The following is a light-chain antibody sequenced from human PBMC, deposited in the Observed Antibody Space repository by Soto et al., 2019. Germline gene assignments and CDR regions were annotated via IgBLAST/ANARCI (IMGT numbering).Light chain of an antibody. CDR1: QSVGGG. V-gene: IGKV3-15*01. Sequence: EIVMTQSPATLSVSPGERATLSCRASQSVGGGLSWFQQKPGQPPRLLIYGASTRATGIPARFSGSGSGTEFTLTISSLQSEDYAVYYYQQYNNWPPYTFGQGTKVDIK. CDR2: GAS. CDR3: QQYNNWPPYT. J-gene: IGKJ2*01.